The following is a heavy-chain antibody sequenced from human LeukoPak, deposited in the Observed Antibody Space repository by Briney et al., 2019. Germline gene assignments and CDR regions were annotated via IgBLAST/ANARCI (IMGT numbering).Heavy chain of an antibody. CDR3: ARVTDFWGGWNAFDI. CDR2: IYTSGIT. V-gene: IGHV4-61*02. CDR1: GGSVSSGSYY. D-gene: IGHD3-3*01. J-gene: IGHJ3*02. Sequence: PSETLSLTCTVSGGSVSSGSYYWSWIRQPAGKGLEWIGRIYTSGITNYNPSLKSRVTISVDTSKNQFSLKLSSVTAADTAVYYCARVTDFWGGWNAFDIWGQGTMVTVSS.